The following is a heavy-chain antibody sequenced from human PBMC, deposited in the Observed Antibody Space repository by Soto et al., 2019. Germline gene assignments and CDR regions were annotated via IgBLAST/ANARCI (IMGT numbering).Heavy chain of an antibody. V-gene: IGHV4-31*03. CDR3: ARVYSYYGSVYYYYGMDV. Sequence: SETLSLTCTVSGGSISSGGYYWSWIRQHPGKGLEWIGYIYYSGSTYYNPSLKSRVTISVDTSKNQFSLKLSSVTAADTAVYYCARVYSYYGSVYYYYGMDVWGQGTTVTVSS. CDR2: IYYSGST. CDR1: GGSISSGGYY. D-gene: IGHD3-10*01. J-gene: IGHJ6*02.